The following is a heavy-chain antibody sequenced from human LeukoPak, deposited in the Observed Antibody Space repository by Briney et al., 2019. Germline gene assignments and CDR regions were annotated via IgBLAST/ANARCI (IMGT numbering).Heavy chain of an antibody. V-gene: IGHV4-34*01. Sequence: SETLSLTCTVYGGSFSGYYWSWIRQPPGKGLEWIGEINHSGSTNYNPSLKSRVTISVDTSKNQFSLKLSSVTAADTAVYYCARPKKYYYDSSGYYGYFDYWGQGTLVTVSS. D-gene: IGHD3-22*01. CDR2: INHSGST. J-gene: IGHJ4*02. CDR3: ARPKKYYYDSSGYYGYFDY. CDR1: GGSFSGYY.